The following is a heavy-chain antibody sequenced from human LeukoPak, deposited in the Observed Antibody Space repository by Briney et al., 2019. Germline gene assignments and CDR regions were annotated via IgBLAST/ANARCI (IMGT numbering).Heavy chain of an antibody. D-gene: IGHD2-15*01. CDR2: ISSSGATT. CDR1: GFNFSNYA. V-gene: IGHV3-23*01. Sequence: AGGSLRLSSAASGFNFSNYALSWVRQAPGKGLEWISSISSSGATTYYADSVKGRFTISRDNSKSTLSLQMNSLRAEDTAVYYCAKGGISGYLDYWGQGTLVTVSS. CDR3: AKGGISGYLDY. J-gene: IGHJ4*02.